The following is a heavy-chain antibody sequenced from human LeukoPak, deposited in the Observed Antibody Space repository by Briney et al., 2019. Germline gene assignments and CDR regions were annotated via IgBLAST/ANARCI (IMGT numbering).Heavy chain of an antibody. CDR2: VTYDGSNP. CDR3: AKDRYGDHLRVFDS. CDR1: GFTFTSYG. J-gene: IGHJ4*02. Sequence: GGSVRLSCAASGFTFTSYGMHWVRQAPGKGLEWVAGVTYDGSNPYYADSVKGRFTISRDKSENTLFLQMNSLRPDDTAMYYCAKDRYGDHLRVFDSWGQGTLVTVSS. D-gene: IGHD4-17*01. V-gene: IGHV3-30*18.